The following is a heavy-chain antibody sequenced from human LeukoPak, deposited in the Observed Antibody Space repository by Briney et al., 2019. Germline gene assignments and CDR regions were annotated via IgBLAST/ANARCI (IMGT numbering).Heavy chain of an antibody. V-gene: IGHV1-18*04. CDR1: GYTFTSYY. D-gene: IGHD2-2*02. Sequence: ASVKVSCKASGYTFTSYYMHWVRQAPGQGLEWMGWISAYNGNTNYAQKLQGRVTMTTDTSTSTAYMELRSLRSDDTAVYYCARDDCSSTSCYTGWFDPWGQGTLVTVSS. J-gene: IGHJ5*02. CDR3: ARDDCSSTSCYTGWFDP. CDR2: ISAYNGNT.